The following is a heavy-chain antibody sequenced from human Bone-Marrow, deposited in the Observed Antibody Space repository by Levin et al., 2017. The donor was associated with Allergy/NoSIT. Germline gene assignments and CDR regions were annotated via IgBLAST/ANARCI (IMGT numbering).Heavy chain of an antibody. CDR3: ARGVYYYDSSGYYFNGMDV. CDR2: IIPILGIA. CDR1: GGTFSSYA. J-gene: IGHJ6*02. V-gene: IGHV1-69*04. D-gene: IGHD3-22*01. Sequence: SVKVSCKASGGTFSSYAISWVRQAPGQGLEWMGRIIPILGIANYAQKFQGRVTITADKSTSTAYMELSSLRSEDTAVYYCARGVYYYDSSGYYFNGMDVWGQGTTVTVSS.